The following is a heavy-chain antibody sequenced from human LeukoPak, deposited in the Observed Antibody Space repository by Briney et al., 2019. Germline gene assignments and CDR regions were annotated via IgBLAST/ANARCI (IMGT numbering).Heavy chain of an antibody. V-gene: IGHV3-21*01. D-gene: IGHD5-12*01. J-gene: IGHJ3*02. CDR2: ISSSSSYI. CDR1: GFTFSSYS. CDR3: RAYDHNYEAFDI. Sequence: GGSLRLSCAASGFTFSSYSMNWVRQAPGKGLEWVSSISSSSSYIYYADSVKGRFTISRDNAKNSLYLQMNSLRAEDTAVYYCRAYDHNYEAFDIWGQGTMVTVSS.